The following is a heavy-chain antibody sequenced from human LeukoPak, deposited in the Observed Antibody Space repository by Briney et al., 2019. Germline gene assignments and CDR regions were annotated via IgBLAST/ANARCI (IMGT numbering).Heavy chain of an antibody. V-gene: IGHV3-9*01. CDR2: ISWNSGNI. D-gene: IGHD3-3*01. CDR3: SKDLSYDFWIASFDC. J-gene: IGHJ4*02. Sequence: GGSLRLSCAASGFTFNDYAMHWVRQAPGKGLEWVSSISWNSGNIGYADSVKGRFTISRDNAKNSLYLQMNGLRAEDTALYYCSKDLSYDFWIASFDCWGQGTWSPSPQ. CDR1: GFTFNDYA.